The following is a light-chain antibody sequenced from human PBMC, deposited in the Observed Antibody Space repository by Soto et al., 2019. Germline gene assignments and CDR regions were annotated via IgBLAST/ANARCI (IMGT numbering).Light chain of an antibody. V-gene: IGKV3-20*01. J-gene: IGKJ1*01. CDR2: GAS. Sequence: ELVLTQSPGTLSLSPGERATLSCRASQSVSGSDLAWYQQKPGQAPRLLISGASSRATGIPDRFSGSGSGTDFTLTISSLEPEDFAVFYCQQYGISPPTFGQGTKVEI. CDR1: QSVSGSD. CDR3: QQYGISPPT.